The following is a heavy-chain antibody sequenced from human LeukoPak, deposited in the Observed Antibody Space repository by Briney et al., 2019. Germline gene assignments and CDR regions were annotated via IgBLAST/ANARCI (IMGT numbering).Heavy chain of an antibody. CDR1: GGSFSGYY. CDR3: ARWSQYYYDSSGYYVFDY. CDR2: INHSGST. Sequence: PSETLSLTCAVYGGSFSGYYWSWIRQPPGKVLEWIGEINHSGSTNYNPSLKSRVTISVDTSKNQFSLKLSSVTAADTAVYYCARWSQYYYDSSGYYVFDYWGQGTLVTVSS. V-gene: IGHV4-34*01. D-gene: IGHD3-22*01. J-gene: IGHJ4*02.